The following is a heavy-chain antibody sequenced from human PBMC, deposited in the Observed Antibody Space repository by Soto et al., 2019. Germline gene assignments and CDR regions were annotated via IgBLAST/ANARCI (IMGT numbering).Heavy chain of an antibody. J-gene: IGHJ4*02. D-gene: IGHD3-16*02. Sequence: QVQLVESGGGVVQPGRSLRLSCAASGFTFSSYGMHWVRQAPGKGLEWVAVISYDGSNKYYADSVKGRFTISRDNSKNPLYLQMNSLRAEDTAVYYCAKDAVEMAKISVTGIDYWGQGTLVTVSS. CDR3: AKDAVEMAKISVTGIDY. CDR2: ISYDGSNK. CDR1: GFTFSSYG. V-gene: IGHV3-30*18.